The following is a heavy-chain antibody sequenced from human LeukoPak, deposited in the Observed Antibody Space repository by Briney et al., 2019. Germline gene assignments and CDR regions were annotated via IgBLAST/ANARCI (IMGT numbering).Heavy chain of an antibody. J-gene: IGHJ5*02. CDR3: ARGITLVRKNWFDP. CDR1: GFTFSSYA. CDR2: VSGSGGGA. V-gene: IGHV3-23*01. Sequence: GGSLRLSCAASGFTFSSYAMGWVRQAPGKGLEWVSLVSGSGGGAYYADSVKGRFTISRDNAKNTVYLQMNSLTDEDTAVYYCARGITLVRKNWFDPWGQGTLVAVSS. D-gene: IGHD3-10*01.